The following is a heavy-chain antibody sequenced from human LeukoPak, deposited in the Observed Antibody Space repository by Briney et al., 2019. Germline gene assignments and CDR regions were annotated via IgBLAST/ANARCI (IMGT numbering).Heavy chain of an antibody. J-gene: IGHJ4*02. CDR1: GFTFSIYE. V-gene: IGHV3-48*03. D-gene: IGHD5-18*01. CDR3: ARETDSTLFDY. Sequence: GGSLRLSCAASGFTFSIYEMNWVRQAPGKGLEWVSYISSSGSTIFYADSVKGRFTISRDNAKNSLYLQMDSLRAEDTAVYYCARETDSTLFDYWGQGTLVTVSS. CDR2: ISSSGSTI.